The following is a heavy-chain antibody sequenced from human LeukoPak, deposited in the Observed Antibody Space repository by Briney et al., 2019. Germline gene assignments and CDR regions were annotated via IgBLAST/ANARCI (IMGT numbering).Heavy chain of an antibody. D-gene: IGHD2-21*02. CDR1: GFTFKNYW. V-gene: IGHV3-74*01. CDR2: IKSDGIST. CDR3: ARGDRFAFDI. Sequence: GGSLRLSCAASGFTFKNYWMRWVRQAPGKGLVWVSRIKSDGISTSYADSVKGRFTISRDNAENTLYLQMNSLRAEDTAVYYCARGDRFAFDIWGQGTMVTVSS. J-gene: IGHJ3*02.